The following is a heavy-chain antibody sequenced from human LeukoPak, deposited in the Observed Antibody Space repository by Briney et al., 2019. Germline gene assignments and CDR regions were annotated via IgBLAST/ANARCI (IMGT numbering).Heavy chain of an antibody. V-gene: IGHV1-18*01. CDR3: ARDHSGITMVRGVITHDDAFDI. CDR2: ISAYNGNT. D-gene: IGHD3-10*01. CDR1: GYTFTSYG. Sequence: ASVKVSCKASGYTFTSYGISWVRQAPGQGLEWMGWISAYNGNTNYAQKLQGSVTMTTDTSTSTAYMELRSLRSDDTAVYYCARDHSGITMVRGVITHDDAFDIWGQGTMVTVSS. J-gene: IGHJ3*02.